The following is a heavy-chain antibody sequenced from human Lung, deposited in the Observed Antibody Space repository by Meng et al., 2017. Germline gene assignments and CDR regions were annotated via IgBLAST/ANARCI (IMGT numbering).Heavy chain of an antibody. V-gene: IGHV4-34*01. CDR1: GGSFSDYY. CDR2: INHSGST. CDR3: ARGPTTMAHDFDY. D-gene: IGHD4-11*01. Sequence: QVSLQQWGEVLLKPSETLSLTCVVSGGSFSDYYWSWLRQPPGKGLEWIGEINHSGSTNYNLSLESRATISVDTSQNNLSLKLSSVTAADSAVYYCARGPTTMAHDFDYWGQGTLVTVSS. J-gene: IGHJ4*02.